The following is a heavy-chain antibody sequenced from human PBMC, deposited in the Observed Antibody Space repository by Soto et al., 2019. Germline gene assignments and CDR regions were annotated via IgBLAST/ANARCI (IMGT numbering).Heavy chain of an antibody. J-gene: IGHJ4*02. CDR3: AMRGPCLYDILGWGYYFHY. CDR1: GFTFSNYC. D-gene: IGHD2-21*01. V-gene: IGHV3-7*01. Sequence: EVQLVESGGDLVQPGGSLRLSCAASGFTFSNYCMSWGRQSPGKGLEWVANIKADGSEIYDDDSLKCRFTISRDNPNNSLYLEMNVLRAEDTVVYHCAMRGPCLYDILGWGYYFHYWGQGTLVTVSS. CDR2: IKADGSEI.